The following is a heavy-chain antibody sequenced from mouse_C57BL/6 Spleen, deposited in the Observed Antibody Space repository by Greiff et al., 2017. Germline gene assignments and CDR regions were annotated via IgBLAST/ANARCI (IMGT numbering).Heavy chain of an antibody. CDR2: IWRGGST. D-gene: IGHD1-1*01. Sequence: VKVVESGPGLVQPSQSLSITCTVSGFSLTSYGVHWVRQSPGKGLEWLGVIWRGGSTDYNAAFMSRLSITKDNSKSQVFLKMNSLQADDTAIYYCAIGPPTVVAKDYAMDDWGQGTSVTVSS. CDR3: AIGPPTVVAKDYAMDD. J-gene: IGHJ4*01. V-gene: IGHV2-5*01. CDR1: GFSLTSYG.